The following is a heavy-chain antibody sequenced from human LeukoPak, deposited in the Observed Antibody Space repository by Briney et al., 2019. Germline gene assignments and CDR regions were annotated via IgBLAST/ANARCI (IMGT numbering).Heavy chain of an antibody. J-gene: IGHJ4*02. Sequence: PGRSLRLSCAASGFTFSTYGMHWVRQAPGKGREWVSYISSSGSTIYYADSVKGRFTISRDNAKNSLYLQMNSLRAEDTAVYYCARDRRDYYGSGSYYNNWGQGTLVTVSS. CDR2: ISSSGSTI. CDR1: GFTFSTYG. D-gene: IGHD3-10*01. V-gene: IGHV3-48*04. CDR3: ARDRRDYYGSGSYYNN.